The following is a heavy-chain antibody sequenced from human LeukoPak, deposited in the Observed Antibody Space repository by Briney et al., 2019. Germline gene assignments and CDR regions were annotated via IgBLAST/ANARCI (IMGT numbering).Heavy chain of an antibody. D-gene: IGHD6-13*01. CDR1: GYTFTGYY. V-gene: IGHV1-2*02. CDR3: STSWYGPSLDY. J-gene: IGHJ4*02. Sequence: ASVKVSCKAAGYTFTGYYMHWVREAPGQGLGWVGGISPNSSGTNYAKKFHGRVTMTRDTSISRAYVELSRLRSDDTTGYYCSTSWYGPSLDYWGERTLVTAS. CDR2: ISPNSSGT.